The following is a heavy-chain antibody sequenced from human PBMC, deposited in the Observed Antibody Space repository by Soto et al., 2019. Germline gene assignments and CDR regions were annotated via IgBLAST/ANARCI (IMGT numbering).Heavy chain of an antibody. J-gene: IGHJ6*01. V-gene: IGHV4-61*01. CDR2: IYYSGST. D-gene: IGHD3-10*01. Sequence: SKTLSLTCTVSGGSVSSGSYYWSWIRQPPGKGLEWIGYIYYSGSTNYNPSLKSRVTISVDTSKNQFSLKLSSVTAADTAVYYCARSPGGYYYGSRTTQDLYGMEVWGQGTTVIVSS. CDR1: GGSVSSGSYY. CDR3: ARSPGGYYYGSRTTQDLYGMEV.